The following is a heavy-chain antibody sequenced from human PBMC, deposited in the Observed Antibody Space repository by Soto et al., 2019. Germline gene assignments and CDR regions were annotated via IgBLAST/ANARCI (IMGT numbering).Heavy chain of an antibody. CDR2: IYYTGTT. D-gene: IGHD3-3*01. V-gene: IGHV4-31*03. CDR1: GDSISSGGHY. J-gene: IGHJ4*02. Sequence: QVQLQESGPRLVKPSQTVSLTCTVSGDSISSGGHYWTWIRQHPGKGLEWIGFIYYTGTTYYNPSLQSRVSISVDTSKNRFSLELTSVTAADTAVYYCARAGPYDFWSGYPFEYWGQGTLVTVSS. CDR3: ARAGPYDFWSGYPFEY.